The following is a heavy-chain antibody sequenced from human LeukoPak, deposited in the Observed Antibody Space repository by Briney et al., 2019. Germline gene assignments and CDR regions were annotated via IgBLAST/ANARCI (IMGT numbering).Heavy chain of an antibody. CDR1: GFTFDDYA. CDR2: ISWNSGSI. CDR3: AKAQSVGGYYYDSSGYYTH. V-gene: IGHV3-9*01. D-gene: IGHD3-22*01. Sequence: GGSLRLSCAASGFTFDDYAMHWVRQAPGKGLEWVSGISWNSGSIGYADSVKGRFTISRDNAKNSLYLQMNSLRAEDTASYYCAKAQSVGGYYYDSSGYYTHWGQGTLVTVSS. J-gene: IGHJ4*02.